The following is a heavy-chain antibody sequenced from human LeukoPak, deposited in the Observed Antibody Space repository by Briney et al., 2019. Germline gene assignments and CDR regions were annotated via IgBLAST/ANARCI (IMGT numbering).Heavy chain of an antibody. D-gene: IGHD2-2*01. Sequence: SETLSLTRTVSGGSISSSSYYWGWIRQPPGKGLEWIGSIYYSGSTYYNPSLKSRVTISVDRSKNQFSLKLSSVTAADTAVYYCARGRYCSSTSCYYFQHWGQGTLVTVSS. J-gene: IGHJ1*01. CDR3: ARGRYCSSTSCYYFQH. CDR2: IYYSGST. CDR1: GGSISSSSYY. V-gene: IGHV4-39*07.